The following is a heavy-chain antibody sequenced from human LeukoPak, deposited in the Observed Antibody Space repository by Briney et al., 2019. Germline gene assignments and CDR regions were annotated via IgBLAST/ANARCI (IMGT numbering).Heavy chain of an antibody. CDR3: ARAKFYYDSSYYYYYYYMDV. V-gene: IGHV4-61*02. CDR1: GGSISSGSYY. Sequence: SQTLSLTCTVSGGSISSGSYYWSWIRQPAGKGLEWIGRIYTSGSTNYNPSLKSRVTISVDTSKNQFSLKLSSVTAADTAVYYCARAKFYYDSSYYYYYYYMDVWGKGTTVTVSS. J-gene: IGHJ6*03. CDR2: IYTSGST. D-gene: IGHD3-22*01.